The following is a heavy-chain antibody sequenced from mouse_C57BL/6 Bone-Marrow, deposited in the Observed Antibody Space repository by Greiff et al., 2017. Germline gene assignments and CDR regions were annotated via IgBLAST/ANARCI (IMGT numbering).Heavy chain of an antibody. Sequence: VQLQQSGPELVKPGASVKISCKASGYSFTDYNMNWVKQSNGKSLEWIGVINPNYGTTSYNQKFKGKATLTVDQSSSTAYMQLNSLTSEDSAFYYCARPITTVVAPYFDVWGTGTTVTVSS. CDR1: GYSFTDYN. CDR2: INPNYGTT. CDR3: ARPITTVVAPYFDV. V-gene: IGHV1-39*01. D-gene: IGHD1-1*01. J-gene: IGHJ1*03.